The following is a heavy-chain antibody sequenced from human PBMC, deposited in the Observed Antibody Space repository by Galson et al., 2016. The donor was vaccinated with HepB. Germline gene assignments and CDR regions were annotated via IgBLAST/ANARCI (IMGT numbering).Heavy chain of an antibody. J-gene: IGHJ6*02. Sequence: SLRLSCAASGFRFTNYAMSWVRQAPGKGLEWVAVISYDGRDKNYGESVRGRFTISRDNSKNTLSLQMNRLRAEDTALYYCARELRSGRFFNHYGMDVWGQGTTVIVSS. CDR3: ARELRSGRFFNHYGMDV. V-gene: IGHV3-33*08. D-gene: IGHD5-12*01. CDR1: GFRFTNYA. CDR2: ISYDGRDK.